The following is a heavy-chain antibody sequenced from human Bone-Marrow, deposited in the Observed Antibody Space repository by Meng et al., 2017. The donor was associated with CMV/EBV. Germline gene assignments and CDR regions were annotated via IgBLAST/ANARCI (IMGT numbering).Heavy chain of an antibody. CDR3: TTDPNSKPY. CDR2: IRTKAAGEGT. CDR1: GFTFSPAL. D-gene: IGHD2-8*01. V-gene: IGHV3-15*05. J-gene: IGHJ4*02. Sequence: CTLSGFTFSPALMSWVRQVPGKGLEWVGHIRTKAAGEGTAYAAPVQGRFAISRDDSQNTMYLQMNSLKTEDTAIYYCTTDPNSKPYWGRGMMVTVSS.